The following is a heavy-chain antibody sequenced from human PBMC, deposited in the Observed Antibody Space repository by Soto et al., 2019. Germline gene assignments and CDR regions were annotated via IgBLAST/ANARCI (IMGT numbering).Heavy chain of an antibody. CDR2: INAGNRNT. J-gene: IGHJ4*02. Sequence: QVQLVQSGAEVKKPGASVKVSCKASGYTFTSYAMHGVRQAPGQRLEWMGWINAGNRNTKYSQKLQGRVTITRDKSASTAYMELSNLRSEDTAVYYCARSPVYYDYIWGSYLQTPGDYWGQGTLVTVSS. V-gene: IGHV1-3*01. CDR1: GYTFTSYA. CDR3: ARSPVYYDYIWGSYLQTPGDY. D-gene: IGHD3-16*02.